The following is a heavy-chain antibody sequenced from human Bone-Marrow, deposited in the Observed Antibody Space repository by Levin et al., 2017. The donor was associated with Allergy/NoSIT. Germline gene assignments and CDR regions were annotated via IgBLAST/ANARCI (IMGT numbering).Heavy chain of an antibody. CDR1: GYSFSSFG. CDR3: AREKVGAAIRDFDY. Sequence: ASVKVSCKASGYSFSSFGISWVRQAPGHGLEWMGWVSADDGNTNYAQKFQGRVTMTTDTSTRTAYMDLGSLRSDDTAIYYCAREKVGAAIRDFDYWGQGTQVTVSS. CDR2: VSADDGNT. V-gene: IGHV1-18*01. J-gene: IGHJ4*02. D-gene: IGHD1-26*01.